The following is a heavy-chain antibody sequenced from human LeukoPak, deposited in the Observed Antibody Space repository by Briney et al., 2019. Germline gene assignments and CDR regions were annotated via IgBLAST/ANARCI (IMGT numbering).Heavy chain of an antibody. CDR1: GFTFSSYG. Sequence: GRSLRLSCAASGFTFSSYGMHWVRQAPGKGLEWVSAISGSGGSTYYADSVKGRFTISRDNSKNTLYLQMNSLRAEDTAVYYCAKDWGYSGSYSRFDYWGQGTLVTISS. V-gene: IGHV3-23*01. J-gene: IGHJ4*02. CDR3: AKDWGYSGSYSRFDY. CDR2: ISGSGGST. D-gene: IGHD1-26*01.